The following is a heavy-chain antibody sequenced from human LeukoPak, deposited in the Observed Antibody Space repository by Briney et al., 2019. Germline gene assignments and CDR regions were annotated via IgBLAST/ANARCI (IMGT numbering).Heavy chain of an antibody. D-gene: IGHD3-10*01. V-gene: IGHV4-59*11. CDR2: KYYTGNT. CDR3: ARADSANFYDWERYFNYFYMDV. J-gene: IGHJ6*03. Sequence: TERLSLACTVPGDSISGHYWTSVRQPPGKELEFNRYKYYTGNTNCNLSPKSGVTISIDTSKGQFSLRMSSVTAADTAVYCCARADSANFYDWERYFNYFYMDVWGRGTTVTVSS. CDR1: GDSISGHY.